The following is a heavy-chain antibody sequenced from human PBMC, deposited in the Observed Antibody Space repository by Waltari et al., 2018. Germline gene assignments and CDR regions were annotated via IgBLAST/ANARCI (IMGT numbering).Heavy chain of an antibody. J-gene: IGHJ5*02. CDR2: INWNGGST. D-gene: IGHD1-26*01. CDR1: GFPFDDYG. Sequence: EVQLVESGGGVVRPGGSLRLSCAASGFPFDDYGLSWLRPAPGKGLEWVSGINWNGGSTGYADSVKGRFTISRDNAKNSLSLQMNSLIAEDTAFYHCARAHSGSYHGWFDPWGQGTLVTVSS. CDR3: ARAHSGSYHGWFDP. V-gene: IGHV3-20*01.